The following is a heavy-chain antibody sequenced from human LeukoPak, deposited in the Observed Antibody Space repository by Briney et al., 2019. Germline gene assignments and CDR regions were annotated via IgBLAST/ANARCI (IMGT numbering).Heavy chain of an antibody. Sequence: SETLSLTCTVSGDSISSHYWSWIRQPPGKGLEWIGYIYYSGSTNYNPSLKSRVTISVDTSKNQFSLKLSSVTAADTAVYYCARGGNWNAWGQGTLVTVSS. D-gene: IGHD1-20*01. J-gene: IGHJ5*02. CDR2: IYYSGST. V-gene: IGHV4-59*11. CDR1: GDSISSHY. CDR3: ARGGNWNA.